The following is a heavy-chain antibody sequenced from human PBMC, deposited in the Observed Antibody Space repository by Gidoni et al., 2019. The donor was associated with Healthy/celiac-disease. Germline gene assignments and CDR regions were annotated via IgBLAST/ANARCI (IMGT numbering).Heavy chain of an antibody. V-gene: IGHV1-18*01. CDR3: ARRGAYDSSGALPDY. D-gene: IGHD3-22*01. CDR2: ISAYNGNT. CDR1: GYTFTSYG. J-gene: IGHJ4*02. Sequence: QVQLVQSGAEVKKPGAAGKVSCKASGYTFTSYGISWVRQAPGQGLEWMGWISAYNGNTNYAQKLQGRVTMTTDTSTSTAYMELRSLRSDDTAVYYCARRGAYDSSGALPDYWGQGTLVTVSS.